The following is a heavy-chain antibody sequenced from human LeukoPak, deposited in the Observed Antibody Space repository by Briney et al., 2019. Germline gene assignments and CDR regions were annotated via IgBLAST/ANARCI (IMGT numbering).Heavy chain of an antibody. J-gene: IGHJ4*02. CDR3: ARDRAWNYFDY. V-gene: IGHV3-30*03. D-gene: IGHD3-3*01. CDR2: ISNDGSRK. CDR1: GFTFSRHG. Sequence: PGGSLRLSCAPSGFTFSRHGMHWVRQAPGKGLEWVAIISNDGSRKYYAHFVEGRFTISRDNSKYTLYLQMDSLRAEDTAVYYCARDRAWNYFDYWGQGTLVTVSS.